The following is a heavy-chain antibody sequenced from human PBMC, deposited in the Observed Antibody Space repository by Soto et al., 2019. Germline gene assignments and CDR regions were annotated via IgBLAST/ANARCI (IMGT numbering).Heavy chain of an antibody. J-gene: IGHJ6*02. D-gene: IGHD6-6*01. V-gene: IGHV4-31*02. CDR2: IYYSGST. Sequence: PSETLSLTXTVSGGSISSGGYYWSWIRQHPGKGLEWIGYIYYSGSTYYNPSLKSRVTISVDTSKNQFSLKLSSVTAADTAVYYCARGSKIAAPPRNYYYYGMDVWGQGTTVTVSS. CDR3: ARGSKIAAPPRNYYYYGMDV. CDR1: GGSISSGGYY.